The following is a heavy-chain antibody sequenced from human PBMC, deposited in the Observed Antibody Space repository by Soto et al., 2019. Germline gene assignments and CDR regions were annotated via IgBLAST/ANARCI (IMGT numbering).Heavy chain of an antibody. CDR2: IIPVFGTA. CDR1: RVAFSKFI. CDR3: AKVRYSSPMGYYYGMDV. J-gene: IGHJ6*02. D-gene: IGHD2-2*01. Sequence: QAQLEQSGGEVQKPGSSVKVSCKASRVAFSKFIVTWVRQAPGLGLEWVGGIIPVFGTANYAQEFQGRVTITADESTSTSYMEVNNLRSEDTAVYYCAKVRYSSPMGYYYGMDVWGQGTTVTVSS. V-gene: IGHV1-69*01.